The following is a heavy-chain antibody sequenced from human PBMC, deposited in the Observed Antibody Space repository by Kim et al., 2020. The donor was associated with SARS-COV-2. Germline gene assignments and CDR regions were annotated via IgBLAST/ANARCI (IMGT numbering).Heavy chain of an antibody. CDR1: GASISSSTYY. Sequence: SETLSLTCTVSGASISSSTYYWAWIRQPPGTGPEWIGTIYYSGSTYYNPSLKSRVTISVDTSKNQFSLRLSSVTAADTAVYYWARHYCGTATCFRVMDVWGQGTTFTVSS. V-gene: IGHV4-39*01. CDR2: IYYSGST. CDR3: ARHYCGTATCFRVMDV. D-gene: IGHD2-2*01. J-gene: IGHJ6*02.